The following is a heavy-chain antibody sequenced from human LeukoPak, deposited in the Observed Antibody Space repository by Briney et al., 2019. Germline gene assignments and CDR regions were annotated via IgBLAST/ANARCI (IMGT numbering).Heavy chain of an antibody. J-gene: IGHJ4*02. CDR1: GGSISSYY. CDR3: ARQGLELWSSFDY. CDR2: IYYSGST. V-gene: IGHV4-59*01. Sequence: SETLSLTCVVSGGSISSYYWSWIRQPPGKGLEWIGYIYYSGSTNYNPSLKSRVTISVDTSKNQFFLKLSSVTAADTAVYYCARQGLELWSSFDYWGQGTLVTVSS. D-gene: IGHD5-18*01.